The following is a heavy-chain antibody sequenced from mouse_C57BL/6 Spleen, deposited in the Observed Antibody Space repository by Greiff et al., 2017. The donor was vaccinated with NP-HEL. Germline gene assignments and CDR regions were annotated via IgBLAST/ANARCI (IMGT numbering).Heavy chain of an antibody. CDR1: GYTFTDYY. J-gene: IGHJ3*01. Sequence: VQLQQSGPELVKPGASVKISCKASGYTFTDYYMNWVKQSHGKSLEWIGDINPNNGGTSYNQKFKGKATLTVDKSSSTAYMELLSLTSEDSAVYYCARDFWFAYWGQGTLVTVSA. CDR3: ARDFWFAY. CDR2: INPNNGGT. V-gene: IGHV1-26*01.